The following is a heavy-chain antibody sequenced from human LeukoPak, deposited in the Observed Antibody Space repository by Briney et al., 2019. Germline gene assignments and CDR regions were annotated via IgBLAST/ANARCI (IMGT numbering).Heavy chain of an antibody. J-gene: IGHJ4*02. CDR1: GFTFSSYA. D-gene: IGHD5-18*01. V-gene: IGHV3-30*04. Sequence: GGSLRLSCAASGFTFSSYAMHWVRQAPGKGLEWVAVISYDGSNKYYADSVKGRFTISRDNSKSTLYLQMNSLRAEDTAVYYCAREGLGGSYGYFDYWGQGTLVTVSS. CDR2: ISYDGSNK. CDR3: AREGLGGSYGYFDY.